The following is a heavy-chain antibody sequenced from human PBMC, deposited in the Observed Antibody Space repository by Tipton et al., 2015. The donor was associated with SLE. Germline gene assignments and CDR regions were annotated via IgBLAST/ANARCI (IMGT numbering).Heavy chain of an antibody. CDR3: VRDSVGITRGDAFDI. CDR1: GGSVTSGISY. CDR2: IYPSGRT. J-gene: IGHJ3*02. D-gene: IGHD1-26*01. V-gene: IGHV4-61*09. Sequence: TLSLTCTVSGGSVTSGISYWSWFRQPAGKGLEWIGQIYPSGRTDYNPSLRGRVTMSLDTSKNHFSLNLRSVTAADTALYFCVRDSVGITRGDAFDIWGQGTMVTVSS.